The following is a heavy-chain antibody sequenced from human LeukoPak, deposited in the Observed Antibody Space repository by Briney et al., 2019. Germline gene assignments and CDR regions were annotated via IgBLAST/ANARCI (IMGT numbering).Heavy chain of an antibody. CDR1: GFIFGDYW. J-gene: IGHJ4*02. D-gene: IGHD3-22*01. CDR3: AKTDYYDSSGYD. V-gene: IGHV3-7*03. CDR2: INQNGGVK. Sequence: PGGSLRLSCVASGFIFGDYWMRWVRQAPGKGLEWVATINQNGGVKYYVDSVKGRFTISRDNSKNTLYLQMNSLRAEDTAVYYCAKTDYYDSSGYDWGQGTLVTVSS.